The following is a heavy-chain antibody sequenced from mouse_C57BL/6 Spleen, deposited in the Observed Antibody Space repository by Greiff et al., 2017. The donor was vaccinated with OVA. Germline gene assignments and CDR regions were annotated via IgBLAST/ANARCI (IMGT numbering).Heavy chain of an antibody. V-gene: IGHV1-50*01. CDR1: GYTFTSYW. Sequence: QVQLQQPGAELVKPGASVKLSCKASGYTFTSYWMQWVKQRPGQGLEWIGEIDPSDSYTNYNQKFTGKATLTVDTSSSTAYMQLSSLTSEDSAVYYCARRGGNYDYFDYWGQGTTLTVSS. J-gene: IGHJ2*01. D-gene: IGHD2-1*01. CDR2: IDPSDSYT. CDR3: ARRGGNYDYFDY.